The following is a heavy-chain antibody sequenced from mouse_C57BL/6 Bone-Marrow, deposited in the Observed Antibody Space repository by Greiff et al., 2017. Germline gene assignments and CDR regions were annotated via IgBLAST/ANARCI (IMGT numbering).Heavy chain of an antibody. D-gene: IGHD1-1*01. V-gene: IGHV5-4*01. Sequence: VQLVESGGGLVKPGGSLKLSCAASGFTFSSYAMSWVRQTPEKRLEWVATISDGGSYTYYPDNVKGRFTISRDNAKNNLYLQMSHLKSEDTAMYYCARDVHYYGSSPWFAYWGQGTLVTVSA. CDR2: ISDGGSYT. CDR3: ARDVHYYGSSPWFAY. J-gene: IGHJ3*01. CDR1: GFTFSSYA.